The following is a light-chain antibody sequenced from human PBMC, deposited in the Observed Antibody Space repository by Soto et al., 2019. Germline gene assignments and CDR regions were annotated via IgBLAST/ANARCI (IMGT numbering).Light chain of an antibody. CDR1: QSVSSSY. J-gene: IGKJ3*01. CDR3: QQDCSSPRFT. CDR2: GAS. V-gene: IGKV3-20*01. Sequence: EIVLTQSPGTLSLSPGERATLSCRASQSVSSSYLAWYQQKPGQAPRLLIYGASSRATGIPDRFSGSGSGTDFTLTISRLEPEDFAVYYCQQDCSSPRFTFGPGTKVDIK.